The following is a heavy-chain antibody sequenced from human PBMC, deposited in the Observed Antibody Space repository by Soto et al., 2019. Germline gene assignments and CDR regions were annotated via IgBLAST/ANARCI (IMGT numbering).Heavy chain of an antibody. CDR1: GFSLSTSGVG. J-gene: IGHJ4*01. V-gene: IGHV2-5*02. CDR3: AHILCGSGVTVSGCFAY. CDR2: IYWDGDT. Sequence: SGTTLPNPTKTLTLTCTFSGFSLSTSGVGVGCIRQPPGNAPASLSLIYWDGDTRYSPSLRSRLTVTKDTSENQVVLTMSDMGPADTATYYCAHILCGSGVTVSGCFAYWG. D-gene: IGHD6-19*01.